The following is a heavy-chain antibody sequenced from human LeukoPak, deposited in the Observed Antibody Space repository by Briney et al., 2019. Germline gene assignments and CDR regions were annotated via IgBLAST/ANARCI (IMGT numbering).Heavy chain of an antibody. V-gene: IGHV3-23*01. CDR1: GFTFSTYA. J-gene: IGHJ5*02. Sequence: GGSPRLSCAASGFTFSTYAMSWVRQAPGKGLEWVSGISDSGGSTYYADSVKGRFTISRDNSKNTLYLHMNSLRAEDTAVYYCAKSVFCYGSNKNWFDPWGQGTLVTVSS. D-gene: IGHD3-10*01. CDR2: ISDSGGST. CDR3: AKSVFCYGSNKNWFDP.